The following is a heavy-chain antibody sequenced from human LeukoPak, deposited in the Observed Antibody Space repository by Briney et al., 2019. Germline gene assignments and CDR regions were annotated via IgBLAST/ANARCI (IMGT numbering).Heavy chain of an antibody. D-gene: IGHD6-13*01. CDR1: GGTFSSYA. CDR3: ARDPGYSSSWYGLYYFDY. V-gene: IGHV1-69*13. J-gene: IGHJ4*02. CDR2: IIPIFGTA. Sequence: SVKVSCKASGGTFSSYAISWVRQAPGQGLEWMEGIIPIFGTANYAQKFQGRVTITADESTSTAYMELSSLRSEDTAVYYCARDPGYSSSWYGLYYFDYWGQGTLVTVSS.